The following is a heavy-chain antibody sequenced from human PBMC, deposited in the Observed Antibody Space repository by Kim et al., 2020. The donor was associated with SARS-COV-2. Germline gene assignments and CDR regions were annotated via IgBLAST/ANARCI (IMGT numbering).Heavy chain of an antibody. V-gene: IGHV3-21*01. Sequence: GGSLRLSCLASGSTFSSYTLSWVRQAPGKGLEWVSSISSSSSPIYYADSVKGRFTISRDNSENSLYLQMHILRAEDSAVYYCARFPYGYDAEYYFDPWGQGTLVTVSS. CDR3: ARFPYGYDAEYYFDP. CDR1: GSTFSSYT. D-gene: IGHD4-17*01. CDR2: ISSSSSPI. J-gene: IGHJ4*02.